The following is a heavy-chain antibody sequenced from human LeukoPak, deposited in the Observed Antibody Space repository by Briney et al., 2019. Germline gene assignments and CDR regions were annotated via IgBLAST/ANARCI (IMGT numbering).Heavy chain of an antibody. J-gene: IGHJ3*02. D-gene: IGHD3-10*01. CDR3: ARVTAGRGFDI. Sequence: QPGGSLRLSCAASGFTFSNYWMHWVRKAPGKGLVWVSRISPDVSNTIFADSVKGRFTISRDNAKNMLYLQMNSLSAEDTAVYYCARVTAGRGFDIWGQGTLVTVSS. CDR2: ISPDVSNT. CDR1: GFTFSNYW. V-gene: IGHV3-74*01.